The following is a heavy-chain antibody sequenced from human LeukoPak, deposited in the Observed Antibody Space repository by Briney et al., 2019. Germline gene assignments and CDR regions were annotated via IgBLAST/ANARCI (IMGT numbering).Heavy chain of an antibody. CDR2: ISADNGDT. J-gene: IGHJ4*02. CDR1: GGTFNSYD. Sequence: ASVKVSCKASGGTFNSYDINWVRQAPGQGLEWMGWISADNGDTNYAQKFQDRVTMTTDTSTNTAYMELGSLTSEDTAVYYCARLYRTVVRFEATLDSWGQGTLVTVFS. CDR3: ARLYRTVVRFEATLDS. D-gene: IGHD2-8*01. V-gene: IGHV1-18*01.